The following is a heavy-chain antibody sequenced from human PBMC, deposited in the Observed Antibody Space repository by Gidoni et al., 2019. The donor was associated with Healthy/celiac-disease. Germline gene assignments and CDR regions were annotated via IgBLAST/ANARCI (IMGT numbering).Heavy chain of an antibody. D-gene: IGHD2-15*01. V-gene: IGHV3-23*01. CDR1: GFTFSSYA. CDR3: AKGSPLARADCSGGSCYSPIDY. Sequence: EVQLLESGGGLVQPGGSLRLSCAASGFTFSSYAMSWVRQAPGKGLEWVSAISGSGGSTYYADSVKGRFTISRDNSKNTLYLQMNSLRAEDTAVYYWAKGSPLARADCSGGSCYSPIDYWGQGTLVTVSS. CDR2: ISGSGGST. J-gene: IGHJ4*02.